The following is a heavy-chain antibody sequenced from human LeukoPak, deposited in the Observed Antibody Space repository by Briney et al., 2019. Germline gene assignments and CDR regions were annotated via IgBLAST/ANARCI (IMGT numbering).Heavy chain of an antibody. J-gene: IGHJ5*02. Sequence: GESLKISCKGSGYSFTSYWIGWVRQMPGKGLEWMGIIYPGDSDTRYSPSFQGQVTISADKSVSTAYLQWGSLKASDTAMYYCARLPDYGDYGFWFDPWGQGTLVTVSS. CDR2: IYPGDSDT. CDR1: GYSFTSYW. CDR3: ARLPDYGDYGFWFDP. D-gene: IGHD4-17*01. V-gene: IGHV5-51*01.